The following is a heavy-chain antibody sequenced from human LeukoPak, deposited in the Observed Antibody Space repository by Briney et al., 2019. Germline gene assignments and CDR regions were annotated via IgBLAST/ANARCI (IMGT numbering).Heavy chain of an antibody. CDR2: INPSGGST. CDR1: GGTFSSYA. V-gene: IGHV1-46*01. D-gene: IGHD3-10*01. CDR3: ARDSITMVRGDQDAFDI. J-gene: IGHJ3*02. Sequence: ASVKVSCKASGGTFSSYAISWVRQAPGQGLEWMGIINPSGGSTSYAQKFQGRVTMTRDTSTSTVYMELSSLRSEDTAVYYCARDSITMVRGDQDAFDIWGQGTMVTVSS.